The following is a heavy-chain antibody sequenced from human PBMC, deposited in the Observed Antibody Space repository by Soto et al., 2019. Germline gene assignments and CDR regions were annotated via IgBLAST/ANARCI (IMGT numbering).Heavy chain of an antibody. V-gene: IGHV3-7*01. CDR3: ARRAYDFWSGYYFDY. CDR2: IKQDGSEK. J-gene: IGHJ4*02. CDR1: GFTFSSYW. Sequence: PVGSLRLSCAASGFTFSSYWMSWVRQAPGKGLEWVANIKQDGSEKYYVDSVKGRFTISRDNAKNSLYLQMNSLRAEDTAVYYCARRAYDFWSGYYFDYWGQGTLVTAPQ. D-gene: IGHD3-3*01.